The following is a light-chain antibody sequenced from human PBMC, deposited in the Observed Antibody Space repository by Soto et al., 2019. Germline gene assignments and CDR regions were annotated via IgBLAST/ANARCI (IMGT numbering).Light chain of an antibody. V-gene: IGKV3-11*01. CDR3: QQRTYSIT. CDR1: QSLSYY. CDR2: DAS. J-gene: IGKJ5*01. Sequence: IVLPQSPATLSLSPGESATLSCRASQSLSYYLAWYQQKPGQAPRLLIYDASHRATGIPVRFSGSGSGTDFTLTISSLEPEDFAVYYCQQRTYSITFGQGTRLEIK.